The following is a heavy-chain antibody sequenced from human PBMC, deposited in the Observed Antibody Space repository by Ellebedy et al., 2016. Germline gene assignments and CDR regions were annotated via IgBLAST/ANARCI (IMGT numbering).Heavy chain of an antibody. D-gene: IGHD5-18*01. CDR3: ARAGHSYGYGVGFDY. Sequence: SETLSLTCEVYGGSFSGQYWSWIRQPPGKGLEWIGETSQNEGTNYNPSLKSRVTISVDTSKNQFSLKLSSVTAADTAVYYCARAGHSYGYGVGFDYWGQGTLVTVSS. J-gene: IGHJ4*02. CDR1: GGSFSGQY. V-gene: IGHV4-34*01. CDR2: TSQNEGT.